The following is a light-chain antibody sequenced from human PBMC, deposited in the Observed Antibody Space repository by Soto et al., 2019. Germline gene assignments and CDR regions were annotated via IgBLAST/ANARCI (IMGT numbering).Light chain of an antibody. CDR3: QQYNNWPPVT. J-gene: IGKJ1*01. Sequence: VMTQSPATLSVSPGDRATLSCRASQSVSSNLAWYQQKPGQAPRLLIYGAYTRATGIPARFSGSGSGTEFTPTISSLQSEDFAVYYCQQYNNWPPVTCGQGTKVDIK. V-gene: IGKV3-15*01. CDR2: GAY. CDR1: QSVSSN.